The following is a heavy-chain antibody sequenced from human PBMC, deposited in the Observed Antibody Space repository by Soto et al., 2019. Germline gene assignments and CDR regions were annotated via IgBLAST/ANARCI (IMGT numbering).Heavy chain of an antibody. D-gene: IGHD2-8*01. CDR2: ITAGNGKT. V-gene: IGHV1-3*01. CDR1: GYTFTTFA. Sequence: QVQLVQSGAEVKKPGASVKVSCKASGYTFTTFAIHWVRQAPGQRLEWMGWITAGNGKTKYSKKFQGRVTITRDTSATTGYMELSSLRSEDTAVYYCARGAVYCTDGVCSFVARDFWGQGTLVTVSS. CDR3: ARGAVYCTDGVCSFVARDF. J-gene: IGHJ4*02.